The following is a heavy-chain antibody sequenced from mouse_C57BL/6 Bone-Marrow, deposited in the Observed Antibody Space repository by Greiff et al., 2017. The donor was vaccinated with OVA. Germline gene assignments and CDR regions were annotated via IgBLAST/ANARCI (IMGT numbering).Heavy chain of an antibody. Sequence: QVQLQQPGAELVKPGASVKLSCKASGYTFTSYWMHWVKQRPGRGLEWIGRIDPNSGGTNYNQKFKGKATLTVDKSSSTAYMQLSSLTSEDSAVYYCAILYYGSNYFYYFDYWGQGTTLTVSS. CDR1: GYTFTSYW. J-gene: IGHJ2*01. CDR2: IDPNSGGT. V-gene: IGHV1-62-3*01. D-gene: IGHD1-1*01. CDR3: AILYYGSNYFYYFDY.